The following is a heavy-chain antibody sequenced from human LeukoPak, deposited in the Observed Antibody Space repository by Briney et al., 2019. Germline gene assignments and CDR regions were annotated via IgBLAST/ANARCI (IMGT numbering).Heavy chain of an antibody. D-gene: IGHD5-12*01. J-gene: IGHJ4*02. Sequence: PGGSLRLSCAASGFTFSTYAMSWVRQAPGKGLEWVSAISAIGAGTYYADSVKGRFTVSRDNSKNTLYLRMNSLRAEDTAVYYCATMRVTTNWGQGTLVTVSS. CDR1: GFTFSTYA. CDR3: ATMRVTTN. CDR2: ISAIGAGT. V-gene: IGHV3-23*01.